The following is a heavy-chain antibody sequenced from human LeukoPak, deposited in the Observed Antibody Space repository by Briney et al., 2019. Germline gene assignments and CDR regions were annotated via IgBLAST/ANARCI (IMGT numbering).Heavy chain of an antibody. CDR3: AKGNIVVVTAILAFDI. V-gene: IGHV3-23*01. J-gene: IGHJ3*02. Sequence: PGGSLRLSCAASGFTFSSYAMSWVRQAPGKGLEWVSAISGSGGSTYYADSVKGRFTISRDNSKNTLYLQMNSLRAEDTAVHYCAKGNIVVVTAILAFDIWGQGTMVTVSS. D-gene: IGHD2-21*02. CDR2: ISGSGGST. CDR1: GFTFSSYA.